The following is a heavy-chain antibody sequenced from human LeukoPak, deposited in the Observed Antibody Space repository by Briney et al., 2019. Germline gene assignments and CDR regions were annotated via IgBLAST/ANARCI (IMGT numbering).Heavy chain of an antibody. Sequence: PSETLSLTCTVSGGSISSSSYYWGWIRQPPGKGLEWIGSIYYSGSTYYNPSLKSRVTISVDTSKNQFSLKLSSVTAADTAVYYCAGSLGLGAFDIWGQGTMVTVSS. J-gene: IGHJ3*02. D-gene: IGHD2-21*01. CDR1: GGSISSSSYY. CDR2: IYYSGST. CDR3: AGSLGLGAFDI. V-gene: IGHV4-39*01.